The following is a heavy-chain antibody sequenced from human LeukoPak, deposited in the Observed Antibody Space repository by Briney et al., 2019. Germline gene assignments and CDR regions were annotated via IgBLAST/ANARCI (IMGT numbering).Heavy chain of an antibody. CDR1: GFTFSDYD. J-gene: IGHJ4*02. CDR2: MTTTSSYM. Sequence: PGGSLGLSCAASGFTFSDYDMSWVRQAPGKGLEWVSSMTTTSSYMYYADSVKGRFTISRDNAKNSLYLQMNSLRVEDTALYYCARLIGLTIAAATTDYWGQGALVTVSS. D-gene: IGHD6-13*01. CDR3: ARLIGLTIAAATTDY. V-gene: IGHV3-21*01.